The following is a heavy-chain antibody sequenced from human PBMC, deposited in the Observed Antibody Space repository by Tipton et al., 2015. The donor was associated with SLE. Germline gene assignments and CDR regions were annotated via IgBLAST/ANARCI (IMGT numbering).Heavy chain of an antibody. J-gene: IGHJ4*02. D-gene: IGHD7-27*01. CDR1: GGSLSSYY. CDR3: ARDPNGGYGSFDY. CDR2: LSYSGST. Sequence: GLVKPSETLSLTCTVSGGSLSSYYWSWIRQSPEKGLEWIGYLSYSGSTNYNPSLKSRVTIFVDTSKNQFSLRLSSVTAADTAVYYCARDPNGGYGSFDYWGLGALVTVSS. V-gene: IGHV4-59*12.